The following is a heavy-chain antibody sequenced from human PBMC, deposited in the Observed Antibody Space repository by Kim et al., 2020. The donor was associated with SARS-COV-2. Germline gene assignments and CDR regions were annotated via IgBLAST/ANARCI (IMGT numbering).Heavy chain of an antibody. CDR3: AREPDDYGDYGVPISVPKRAYYYYGMDV. V-gene: IGHV3-48*04. D-gene: IGHD4-17*01. CDR2: ISSSSSTI. J-gene: IGHJ6*02. Sequence: GGSLRLSCAASGFTFSSYSMNWVRQAPGKGLEWVSYISSSSSTIYYADSVKGRFTISRDNAKNSLYLQMNSLRAEDTAVYYCAREPDDYGDYGVPISVPKRAYYYYGMDVWGQGTTVTVSS. CDR1: GFTFSSYS.